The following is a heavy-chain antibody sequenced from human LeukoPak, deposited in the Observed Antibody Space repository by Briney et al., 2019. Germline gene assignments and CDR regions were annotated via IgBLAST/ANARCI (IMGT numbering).Heavy chain of an antibody. Sequence: QLWGSLRLSCAASGFTFSSYGMHWVRQAPGKGLEWVAVISYDGSNKYYADSVKGRFTISRDNAKNTLYLQMNSLRAEDTAVYYCARDFLHLGGWGQGTMVTVSS. J-gene: IGHJ3*01. CDR2: ISYDGSNK. CDR3: ARDFLHLGG. CDR1: GFTFSSYG. V-gene: IGHV3-30*03. D-gene: IGHD3-16*01.